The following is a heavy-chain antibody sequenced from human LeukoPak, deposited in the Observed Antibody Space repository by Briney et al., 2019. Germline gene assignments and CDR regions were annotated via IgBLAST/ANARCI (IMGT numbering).Heavy chain of an antibody. CDR3: ATSTLPWIQPGYYYMDV. D-gene: IGHD5-18*01. Sequence: TGGSLRLSCAASGFTFSSYAMSWVRQAPGKGPEWVSAISGSGGSTYYADSVKGRFTISRDNSKNTLYLQMNSLRAEDTAVYYCATSTLPWIQPGYYYMDVWGKGTTVTVSS. V-gene: IGHV3-23*01. CDR1: GFTFSSYA. J-gene: IGHJ6*03. CDR2: ISGSGGST.